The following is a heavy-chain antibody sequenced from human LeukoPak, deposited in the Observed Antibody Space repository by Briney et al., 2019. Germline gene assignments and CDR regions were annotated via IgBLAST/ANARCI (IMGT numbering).Heavy chain of an antibody. D-gene: IGHD5-12*01. CDR1: GFTFDDYA. V-gene: IGHV3-9*01. J-gene: IGHJ4*02. CDR3: VRGSGGYDPLAFDS. Sequence: GRSLRLSCAASGFTFDDYAMHWVRQAPGKGLEWVSSIGWSSANIGYAASVKGRFTISRDNAKNSLYLQMNSLRAEDTAVYHCVRGSGGYDPLAFDSWGQGILVTVSS. CDR2: IGWSSANI.